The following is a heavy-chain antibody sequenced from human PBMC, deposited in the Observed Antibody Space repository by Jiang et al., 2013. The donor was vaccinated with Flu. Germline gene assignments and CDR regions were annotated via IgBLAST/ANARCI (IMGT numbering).Heavy chain of an antibody. V-gene: IGHV5-10-1*01. CDR1: GYSFTSYW. CDR2: IDPSDSYT. D-gene: IGHD6-19*01. J-gene: IGHJ5*02. Sequence: GAEVKKPGESLRISCKGSGYSFTSYWISWVRQMPGKGLEWMGRIDPSDSYTNYSPSFQGHVTISADKSISTAYLQWSSLKASDTAMYYCARHSRGAYSSGWYNWFDPWGQGTLVTVSS. CDR3: ARHSRGAYSSGWYNWFDP.